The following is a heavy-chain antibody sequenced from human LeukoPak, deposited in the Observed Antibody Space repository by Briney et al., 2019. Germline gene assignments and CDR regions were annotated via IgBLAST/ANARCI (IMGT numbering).Heavy chain of an antibody. D-gene: IGHD4-4*01. CDR2: ISGSGGST. CDR1: GFTFSSYA. J-gene: IGHJ4*02. CDR3: AKVPDYSNYGIDY. Sequence: GGSLRLPCAASGFTFSSYAMSWVRQAPGKGLEWVSAISGSGGSTYYADSVKGRFTISRDNSKNTLYLQMNSLRAEDTAVYYCAKVPDYSNYGIDYWGQGTLVTVSS. V-gene: IGHV3-23*01.